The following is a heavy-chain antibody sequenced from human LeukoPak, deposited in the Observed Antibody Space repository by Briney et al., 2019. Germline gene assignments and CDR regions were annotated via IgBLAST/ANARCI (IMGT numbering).Heavy chain of an antibody. CDR3: AREGVDIVATSEMGFDY. J-gene: IGHJ4*02. V-gene: IGHV1-69*13. CDR2: IIPIFGTA. Sequence: SVKVSCKASGGTFSSYAISWVRQAPGQGLEWMGGIIPIFGTANYAQKFQGRVTITADESTSTAYMELSSLRSEDTAVYYCAREGVDIVATSEMGFDYWGQGTLVTVSS. CDR1: GGTFSSYA. D-gene: IGHD5-12*01.